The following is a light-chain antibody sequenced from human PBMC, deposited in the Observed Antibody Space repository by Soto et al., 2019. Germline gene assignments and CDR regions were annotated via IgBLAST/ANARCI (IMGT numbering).Light chain of an antibody. CDR1: QGISSY. Sequence: DIQLTQSPSFLSASVGDRVTITCRASQGISSYLAWYQQKPAKAPKLLIYAASTLQSGVPSRFSGSGSGTEFTHTISSLQPEDFATYYCQQLNSYPLFGPGTKVDIK. V-gene: IGKV1-9*01. J-gene: IGKJ3*01. CDR3: QQLNSYPL. CDR2: AAS.